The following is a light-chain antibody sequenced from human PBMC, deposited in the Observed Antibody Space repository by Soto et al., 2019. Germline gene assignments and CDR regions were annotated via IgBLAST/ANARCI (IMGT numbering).Light chain of an antibody. CDR3: QQYNSYSWT. V-gene: IGKV1-5*03. CDR1: QSFSNV. J-gene: IGKJ1*01. CDR2: KAS. Sequence: DIQMTQSPSTLSASVGDTVTITCRASQSFSNVLAWYQQKPGKAPKFLIYKASTLESGVTSRFSGSRSGTEFTLTISSLQPDDFTTDYCQQYNSYSWTFGQGTKVEIK.